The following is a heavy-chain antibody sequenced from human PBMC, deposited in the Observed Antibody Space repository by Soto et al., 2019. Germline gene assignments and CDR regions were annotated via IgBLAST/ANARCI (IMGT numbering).Heavy chain of an antibody. CDR1: GYTFIDYH. CDR2: INANNGGA. V-gene: IGHV1-2*02. CDR3: AREGGSETLQPSYNWFDT. D-gene: IGHD6-25*01. Sequence: ASVKVSCKASGYTFIDYHIHWVRQAPGQGLEFMGWINANNGGAGSAQQFQGRVTVTRDTSITTVYMELSNLRSDDTAVYYCAREGGSETLQPSYNWFDTWGQGTLVTVSS. J-gene: IGHJ5*02.